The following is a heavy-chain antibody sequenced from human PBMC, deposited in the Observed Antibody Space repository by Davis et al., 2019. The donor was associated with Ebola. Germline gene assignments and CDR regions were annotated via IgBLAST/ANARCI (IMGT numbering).Heavy chain of an antibody. Sequence: SGPTLVKPTHTLTLTCTFSGFSLSTSGVAVGWIRQPPGKALEWLALIYWNDDKRNSPSLKSRLTITKDTSQNQVVLTMTNMDPVDTATYYCVHAMYYYDSSGYYADYWGQGTLVTVSS. J-gene: IGHJ4*02. CDR1: GFSLSTSGVA. CDR2: IYWNDDK. V-gene: IGHV2-5*01. CDR3: VHAMYYYDSSGYYADY. D-gene: IGHD3-22*01.